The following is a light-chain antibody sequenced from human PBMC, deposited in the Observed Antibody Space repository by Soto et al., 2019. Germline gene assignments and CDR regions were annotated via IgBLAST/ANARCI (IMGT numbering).Light chain of an antibody. CDR1: QSISSW. CDR2: DAS. J-gene: IGKJ1*01. V-gene: IGKV1-5*01. Sequence: IEMTLSLCTLPVSVENKVTITCRASQSISSWLAWYQQKPGKVPKLLIYDASSLQSGVPSRFSGSGSGTEFTLTISSLQPDDFATYYCQQYNNYWTFGQGTKVDIK. CDR3: QQYNNYWT.